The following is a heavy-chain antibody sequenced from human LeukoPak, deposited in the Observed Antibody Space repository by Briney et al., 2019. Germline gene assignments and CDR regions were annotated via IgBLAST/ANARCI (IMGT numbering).Heavy chain of an antibody. V-gene: IGHV1-2*02. CDR2: INSNSGGV. D-gene: IGHD2-15*01. CDR3: ARYLAAPYDAFDI. Sequence: ASVKVSCKASGYTFTGYYMHWVRQAPGQGLKWMGWINSNSGGVHYAQNFQGRVTMTRDTSISTAYMDLTRLRYDDTAVYFCARYLAAPYDAFDIWGQGTMVTVSS. CDR1: GYTFTGYY. J-gene: IGHJ3*02.